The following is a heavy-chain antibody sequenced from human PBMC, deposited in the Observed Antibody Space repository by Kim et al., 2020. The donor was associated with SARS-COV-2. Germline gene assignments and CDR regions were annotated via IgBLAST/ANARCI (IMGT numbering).Heavy chain of an antibody. J-gene: IGHJ4*02. D-gene: IGHD6-13*01. CDR1: GFPFSNVW. CDR3: TTLISAAGRGY. Sequence: GGSLRLSCAASGFPFSNVWMSWVRQAPGRGLEWVGRIKSKTDGEATDYAAPVKGRFTMSRDASKNTLHLQMNSLETEDTGVYYCTTLISAAGRGYWGQGTLVTVSS. V-gene: IGHV3-15*01. CDR2: IKSKTDGEAT.